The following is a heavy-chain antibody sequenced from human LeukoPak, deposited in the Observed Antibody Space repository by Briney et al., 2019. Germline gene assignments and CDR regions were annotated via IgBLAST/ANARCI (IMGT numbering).Heavy chain of an antibody. J-gene: IGHJ5*02. D-gene: IGHD6-13*01. CDR3: ARRLGQQLAACWFDP. Sequence: SQTLSLTCTVSGGSISSNSYYCSWVRHHPGKGLGWIGSIYYSGTTYYNPSLKSRLTISLDTSKNQFSLKLSSVTAADTAVYYCARRLGQQLAACWFDPWGQGTLVTVSS. CDR2: IYYSGTT. V-gene: IGHV4-31*03. CDR1: GGSISSNSYY.